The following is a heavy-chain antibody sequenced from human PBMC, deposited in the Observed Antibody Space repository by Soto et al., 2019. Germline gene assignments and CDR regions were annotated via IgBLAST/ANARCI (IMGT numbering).Heavy chain of an antibody. CDR3: AKDLTTPTPPDAFDI. D-gene: IGHD1-1*01. Sequence: GESLKISCAASGFTFSSYAMSWVRQAPGKGLEWVSAISGSGGSTYYADSVKGRFTISRDNSKNTLYLQMNSLRAEDTAVYYCAKDLTTPTPPDAFDIWGQGTMVTVSS. V-gene: IGHV3-23*01. CDR1: GFTFSSYA. J-gene: IGHJ3*02. CDR2: ISGSGGST.